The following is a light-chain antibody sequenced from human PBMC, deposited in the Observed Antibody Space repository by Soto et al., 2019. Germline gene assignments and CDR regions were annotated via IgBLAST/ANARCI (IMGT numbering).Light chain of an antibody. CDR3: QQYYSYLFT. J-gene: IGKJ3*01. CDR2: AAS. Sequence: MTQSPGTLSVSPGEGATLSCTASQSVNLNLAWYQQKPGKAPKLLIYAASTLQSGVPSRFSGSGSGTDFTLTISCLQSEDFATYYCQQYYSYLFTFGPGTKVDIK. V-gene: IGKV1-8*01. CDR1: QSVNLN.